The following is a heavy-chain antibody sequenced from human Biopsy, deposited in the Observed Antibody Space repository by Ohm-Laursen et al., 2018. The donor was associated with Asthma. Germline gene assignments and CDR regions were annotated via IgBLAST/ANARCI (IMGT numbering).Heavy chain of an antibody. CDR3: ARVGYSSSWYGDYYFGMDV. J-gene: IGHJ6*02. Sequence: SLRLSCTASGFTFSTYGMHWVRQAPGKGLEWVAIIWYDGSNKYYADSVKGRFTISRDNSKNTLYLQMNSLRAEDTAVYYCARVGYSSSWYGDYYFGMDVWGQGTTVTVSS. CDR1: GFTFSTYG. CDR2: IWYDGSNK. D-gene: IGHD6-13*01. V-gene: IGHV3-33*08.